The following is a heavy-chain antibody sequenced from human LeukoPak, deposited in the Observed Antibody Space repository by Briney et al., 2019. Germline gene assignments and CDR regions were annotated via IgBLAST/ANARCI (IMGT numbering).Heavy chain of an antibody. J-gene: IGHJ5*01. D-gene: IGHD3-9*01. V-gene: IGHV3-74*01. CDR2: IKGDGSHT. Sequence: GGSLRPSCAASGFTFSNYWMPWVRQAPGKGLVWVSRIKGDGSHTIYADSVKGRLTISRDSAKNTLYLQMKSLRAEDTAVYYCVRDWDHFDFDSWGQGTLVTVSS. CDR3: VRDWDHFDFDS. CDR1: GFTFSNYW.